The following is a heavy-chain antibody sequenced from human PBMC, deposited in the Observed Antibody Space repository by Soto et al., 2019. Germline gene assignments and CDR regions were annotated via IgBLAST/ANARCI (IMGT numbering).Heavy chain of an antibody. CDR3: ARAGYCSGGSCPHYYYGMDV. J-gene: IGHJ6*02. CDR2: INSDGSST. CDR1: GFTFSSYW. D-gene: IGHD2-15*01. Sequence: EVPLVEPGGGLVQPGGSLRLSCAASGFTFSSYWMHWVRQAPGKGLVWVSRINSDGSSTSYADSVKGRFTISRDNAKNTLYLQMNSLRAEDTAVYYCARAGYCSGGSCPHYYYGMDVWGQGTTVTVSS. V-gene: IGHV3-74*01.